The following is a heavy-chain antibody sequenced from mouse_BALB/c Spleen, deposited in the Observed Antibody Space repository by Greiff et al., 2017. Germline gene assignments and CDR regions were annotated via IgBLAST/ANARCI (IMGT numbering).Heavy chain of an antibody. J-gene: IGHJ4*01. CDR1: GYAFTNYL. V-gene: IGHV1-54*01. CDR2: INPGSGGT. CDR3: ARWDMIRGAMDY. Sequence: QVQLQQSGAELVRPGTSVKVSCKASGYAFTNYLIEWVKQRPGQGLEWIGVINPGSGGTNYNEKFKGKATLTADKSSSTAYMQLSSLTSDDSAVYFCARWDMIRGAMDYWGQGTSVTVSS. D-gene: IGHD2-4*01.